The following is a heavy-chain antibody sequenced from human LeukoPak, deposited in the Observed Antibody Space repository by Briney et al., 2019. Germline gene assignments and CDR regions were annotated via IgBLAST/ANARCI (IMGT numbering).Heavy chain of an antibody. CDR3: ARPDAGGVAAFDAFDI. D-gene: IGHD3-16*01. V-gene: IGHV4-39*01. CDR2: IYYSGST. CDR1: GGSISSSSYY. J-gene: IGHJ3*02. Sequence: SETLSLTCTVSGGSISSSSYYWGWIRQPPGKGLEWIGSIYYSGSTYHNPSLKSRVTISVDTSKNQFSLKLSSVTAADTAVYYCARPDAGGVAAFDAFDIWGQGTMVTVSS.